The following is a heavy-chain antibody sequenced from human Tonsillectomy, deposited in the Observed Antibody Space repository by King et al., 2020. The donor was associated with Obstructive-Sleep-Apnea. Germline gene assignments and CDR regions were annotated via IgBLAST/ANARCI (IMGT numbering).Heavy chain of an antibody. CDR3: ARSSVYWYFDL. D-gene: IGHD3-10*01. J-gene: IGHJ2*01. Sequence: VQLVESGGDLVQPGGSLRLSCAASGFTFSSYWMSWVRQAPGKGREWVANIKQDGSEKYYVDSVKGRFTISRDNAKNSLYLQMNSLRAEDTAVYYCARSSVYWYFDLWGRGTLVTVSS. V-gene: IGHV3-7*01. CDR2: IKQDGSEK. CDR1: GFTFSSYW.